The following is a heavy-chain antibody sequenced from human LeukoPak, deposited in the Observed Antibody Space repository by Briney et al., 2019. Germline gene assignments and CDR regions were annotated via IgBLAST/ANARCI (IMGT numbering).Heavy chain of an antibody. D-gene: IGHD4-23*01. V-gene: IGHV3-9*03. CDR3: AKDIYGGNSFAWNFDY. CDR1: GFTFDDYA. Sequence: GGSLRLSCAASGFTFDDYAMHWVRQAPGKGLEWVSGISWNSGSIMYADSVKGRFTISRDNAKNSLYLQMNSLRAEDMALYYCAKDIYGGNSFAWNFDYWGRGTLVTVSS. CDR2: ISWNSGSI. J-gene: IGHJ4*02.